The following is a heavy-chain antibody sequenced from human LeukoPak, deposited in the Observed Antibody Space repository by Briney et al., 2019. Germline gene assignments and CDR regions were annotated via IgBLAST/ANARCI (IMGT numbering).Heavy chain of an antibody. Sequence: GASVKVSCKASGYTFTGYYMHWVRQAPGQGLEWMGWINPNSGGTNYAQKLQGWVTMTRDTSISTAYMELSRLRSDDTAVYYCARDPYYGSGSLFDYWGQGTLVTVSS. CDR2: INPNSGGT. J-gene: IGHJ4*02. D-gene: IGHD3-10*01. CDR1: GYTFTGYY. V-gene: IGHV1-2*04. CDR3: ARDPYYGSGSLFDY.